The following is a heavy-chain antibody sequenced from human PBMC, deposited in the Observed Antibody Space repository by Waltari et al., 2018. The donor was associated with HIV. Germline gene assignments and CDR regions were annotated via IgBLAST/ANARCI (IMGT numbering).Heavy chain of an antibody. CDR3: ARDTRLGELSLSFFYY. CDR1: GYTFTSYY. V-gene: IGHV1-46*01. Sequence: QVQLVQSGAEVKKPGASVKVSCKASGYTFTSYYMHWVRPAPGQGLEWMGIINPSGGSTSYAQKFQGRVTMTRDTSTSTVYMELSSLRSEDTAVYYCARDTRLGELSLSFFYYWGQGTLVTVSS. J-gene: IGHJ4*02. D-gene: IGHD3-16*02. CDR2: INPSGGST.